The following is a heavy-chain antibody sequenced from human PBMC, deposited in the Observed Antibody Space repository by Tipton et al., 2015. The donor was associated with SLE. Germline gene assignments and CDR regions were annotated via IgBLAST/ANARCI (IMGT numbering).Heavy chain of an antibody. V-gene: IGHV5-51*01. CDR1: GYSFTSCW. CDR2: IYPGDSDT. D-gene: IGHD6-13*01. CDR3: ARHRYSSSWYDAFDI. J-gene: IGHJ3*02. Sequence: QLVQSGPEVKKPGESLKISCKGSGYSFTSCWIGWVRQMPGKGLEWMGIIYPGDSDTRYSPSFQGQVTISADKSISTAYLQWSSLKASDTAMYYCARHRYSSSWYDAFDIWGQGTMVTVSS.